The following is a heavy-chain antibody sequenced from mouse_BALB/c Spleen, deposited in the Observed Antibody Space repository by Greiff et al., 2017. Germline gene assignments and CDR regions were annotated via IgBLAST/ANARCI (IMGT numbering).Heavy chain of an antibody. V-gene: IGHV10S3*01. CDR1: GFTFNTNA. Sequence: EVKLVETGGGLVQPKGSLKLSCAASGFTFNTNAMNWVRQAPGKGLEWVARIRSKSNNYATYYADSVKDRFTISRDDSQSMLYLQMNNLKTEDTAMYYCVRNYGFAYWGQGTLVTVSA. J-gene: IGHJ3*01. CDR2: IRSKSNNYAT. D-gene: IGHD1-2*01. CDR3: VRNYGFAY.